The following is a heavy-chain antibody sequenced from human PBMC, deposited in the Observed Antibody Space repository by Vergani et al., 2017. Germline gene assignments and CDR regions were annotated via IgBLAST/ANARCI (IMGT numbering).Heavy chain of an antibody. CDR3: ATAGYGGNPIFRYFDL. V-gene: IGHV1-24*01. Sequence: QVQLVQSGAEVMKPGASVKVSCKVSGYTLTELSMHWVRQAPGKGLEWLGGFDPEDGETIYAQKFQVRINMTEDTSTDTAYMELSSLRSEDTAVYYCATAGYGGNPIFRYFDLWGRGTLVTVSS. D-gene: IGHD4-23*01. CDR2: FDPEDGET. CDR1: GYTLTELS. J-gene: IGHJ2*01.